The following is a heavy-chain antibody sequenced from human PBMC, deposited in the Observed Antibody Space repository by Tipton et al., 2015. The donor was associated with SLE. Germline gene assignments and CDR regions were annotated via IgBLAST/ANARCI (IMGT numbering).Heavy chain of an antibody. Sequence: SLRLSCAASGFTFSSYGMHWVRQAPGKGLEWVAFIRYDGSNKYYADSVKGRFTISRDNSKNTLYLQMNSLRAEDTAVYYCAKVGFGYSSSWYSDYWGQGTLVTVSS. CDR3: AKVGFGYSSSWYSDY. CDR1: GFTFSSYG. D-gene: IGHD6-13*01. CDR2: IRYDGSNK. V-gene: IGHV3-30*02. J-gene: IGHJ4*02.